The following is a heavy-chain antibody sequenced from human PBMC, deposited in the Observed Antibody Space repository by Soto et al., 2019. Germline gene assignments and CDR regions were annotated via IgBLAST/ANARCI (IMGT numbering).Heavy chain of an antibody. Sequence: QVQLVESGGGVVQPGRSLRLSCAASGFTFSSYGMHWVRQAPGKGLEWVAVISYDGSNKYYAESVKGRFHIARDNSKNALYLLMICLRGEDAAVYYWAKDKVRRYFALWGRGTLVTVSS. J-gene: IGHJ2*01. D-gene: IGHD2-21*01. V-gene: IGHV3-30*18. CDR3: AKDKVRRYFAL. CDR2: ISYDGSNK. CDR1: GFTFSSYG.